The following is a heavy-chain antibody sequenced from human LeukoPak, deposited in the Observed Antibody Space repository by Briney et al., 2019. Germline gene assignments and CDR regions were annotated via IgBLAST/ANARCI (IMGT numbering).Heavy chain of an antibody. CDR1: GGSISGTPFY. CDR3: ARAPNWGYFDS. V-gene: IGHV4-39*06. J-gene: IGHJ4*02. Sequence: SETLSLTCPVSGGSISGTPFYWGWIRQPQGKGLEWIGSVYYSGTTYYNPSLKSRVTISVDTSKNQYTLKLDSVTAADTAVYYCARAPNWGYFDSWGQGILVSVSS. CDR2: VYYSGTT. D-gene: IGHD7-27*01.